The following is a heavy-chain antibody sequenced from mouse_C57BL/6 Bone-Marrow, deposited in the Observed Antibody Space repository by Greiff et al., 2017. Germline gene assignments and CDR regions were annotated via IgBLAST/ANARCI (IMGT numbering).Heavy chain of an antibody. V-gene: IGHV1-81*01. J-gene: IGHJ1*03. CDR2: IYPRSGNT. CDR1: GYTFTSYG. CDR3: ARRVTTVVAKTAYWYFDV. Sequence: VQLQQSGAELARPGASVKLSCKASGYTFTSYGISWLKQRTGQGLEWIGEIYPRSGNTYYNEKFKGKATLTADKSSSTAYMELRSLTSEDSAVYFCARRVTTVVAKTAYWYFDVWGTGTTVTVSS. D-gene: IGHD1-1*01.